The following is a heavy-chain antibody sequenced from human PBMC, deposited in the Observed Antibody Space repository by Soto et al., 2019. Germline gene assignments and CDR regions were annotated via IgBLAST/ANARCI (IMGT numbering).Heavy chain of an antibody. V-gene: IGHV4-61*01. D-gene: IGHD3-3*01. CDR2: IYYSGST. J-gene: IGHJ6*02. CDR1: GGSVSSGSYY. Sequence: QVQLQESGPGLVKPSETLSLTCTVSGGSVSSGSYYWSWIRQPPGKGLEWIGYIYYSGSTNYNPSLKSRVTISVDTSKNQFSLKLSSVTAADTAVYYCARAPTYYDFWSGSNYYYGMDVWGQGTTVTVSS. CDR3: ARAPTYYDFWSGSNYYYGMDV.